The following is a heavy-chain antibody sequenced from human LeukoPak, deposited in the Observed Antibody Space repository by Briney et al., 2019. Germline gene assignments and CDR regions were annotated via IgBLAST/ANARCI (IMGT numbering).Heavy chain of an antibody. J-gene: IGHJ4*02. CDR1: GGSISSHY. CDR3: ARGAGTWTRYLQLDY. Sequence: PSETLSLTCTVSGGSISSHYWSWIRQPPGKGLEWIGYIYYSGSTNYNPSLKSRVTISVDTSKNQFSLKLSSVTAADTAVYYCARGAGTWTRYLQLDYSGQGTLVTVFS. D-gene: IGHD3-9*01. CDR2: IYYSGST. V-gene: IGHV4-59*11.